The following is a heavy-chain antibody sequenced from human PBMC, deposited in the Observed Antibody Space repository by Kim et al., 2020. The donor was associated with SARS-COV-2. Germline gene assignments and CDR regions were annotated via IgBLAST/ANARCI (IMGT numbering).Heavy chain of an antibody. CDR1: GYTFTSYY. V-gene: IGHV1-46*01. CDR2: INPSGGST. CDR3: ARDLLFPLSSGSYLYYYYGMDV. Sequence: ASVKVSCKASGYTFTSYYMHWVRQAPGQGLEWMGIINPSGGSTSYAQKFQGRVTMTRDTSTSTVYMELSSLRSEDTAVYYCARDLLFPLSSGSYLYYYYGMDVWGQGTTVTVSS. J-gene: IGHJ6*02. D-gene: IGHD3-10*02.